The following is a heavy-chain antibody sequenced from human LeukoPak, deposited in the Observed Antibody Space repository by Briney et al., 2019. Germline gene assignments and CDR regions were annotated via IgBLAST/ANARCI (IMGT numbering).Heavy chain of an antibody. V-gene: IGHV3-23*01. J-gene: IGHJ4*02. D-gene: IGHD6-13*01. CDR2: ISGSGGST. CDR1: GFTFSSYA. Sequence: GGSLRLSCAASGFTFSSYAMSWVRQAPGKGLEWVSAISGSGGSTYYADSVKGRFTISRDNSKNTLYLQMNSLRAEDTAVYYCAKDLYSMVSEYYFDYWGRGTLVTVSS. CDR3: AKDLYSMVSEYYFDY.